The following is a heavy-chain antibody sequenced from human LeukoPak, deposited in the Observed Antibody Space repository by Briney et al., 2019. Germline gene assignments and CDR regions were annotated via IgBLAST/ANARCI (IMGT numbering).Heavy chain of an antibody. CDR3: ARGRPEGSGWYRPYYYVDV. D-gene: IGHD6-19*01. J-gene: IGHJ6*03. Sequence: SETLSLTCAVYGGSFSGYYWSWIRQPPGKGLKWIGEINHSGSTNYNPSLKSRVTISVDTSKNQFSLKLSSVTAADTAVYYCARGRPEGSGWYRPYYYVDVWGKGTTVTVSS. CDR1: GGSFSGYY. CDR2: INHSGST. V-gene: IGHV4-34*01.